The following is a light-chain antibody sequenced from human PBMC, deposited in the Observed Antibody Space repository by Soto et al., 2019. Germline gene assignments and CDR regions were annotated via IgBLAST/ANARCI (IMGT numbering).Light chain of an antibody. CDR1: QSISSW. V-gene: IGKV1-5*03. CDR3: QQYNSYRWT. J-gene: IGKJ1*01. Sequence: DIQMTQSLSTLSASVGDRVTITCRASQSISSWLAWYQQKPGKAPKLLIYKASSLESGVPSRFSGSGSGTEFTLTISSLQPDDFATYYCQQYNSYRWTFGQGTKVEIK. CDR2: KAS.